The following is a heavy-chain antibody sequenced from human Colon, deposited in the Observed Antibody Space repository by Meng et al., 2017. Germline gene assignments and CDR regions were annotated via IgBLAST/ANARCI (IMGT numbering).Heavy chain of an antibody. D-gene: IGHD4-23*01. Sequence: VPVQDSGPRLVQPSETLSLTCTVSDISISTYYWNWSRQPPGKGLEWIGFVHYSGSTNYTPSLKTRIIISVDTSKNQFSLRLNSVTAADTAVYYCAKTELGAGGGGYFDLWGRGTLVTVSP. V-gene: IGHV4-59*13. CDR3: AKTELGAGGGGYFDL. CDR2: VHYSGST. J-gene: IGHJ2*01. CDR1: DISISTYY.